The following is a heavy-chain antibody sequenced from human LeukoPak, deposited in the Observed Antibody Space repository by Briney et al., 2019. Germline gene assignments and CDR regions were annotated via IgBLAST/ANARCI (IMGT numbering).Heavy chain of an antibody. V-gene: IGHV4-34*01. CDR2: INHSGST. D-gene: IGHD3-10*01. J-gene: IGHJ6*03. CDR1: GGSFSGYY. CDR3: ARHRGYYGSGSYYKPLPHYYMDV. Sequence: SETLSLTCAVYGGSFSGYYWSWIRQPPGKGLEWIGEINHSGSTNYNPSLKSRVTISVDTSKNQFSLKLSSVTAADTAVYYCARHRGYYGSGSYYKPLPHYYMDVWGKGTTVTISS.